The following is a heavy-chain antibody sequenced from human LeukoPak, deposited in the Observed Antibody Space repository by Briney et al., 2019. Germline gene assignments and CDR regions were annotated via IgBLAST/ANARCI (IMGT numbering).Heavy chain of an antibody. CDR3: ASLPVGARVY. J-gene: IGHJ4*02. CDR1: GCTFSSYW. D-gene: IGHD1-26*01. V-gene: IGHV3-74*01. Sequence: LGGSLRLSCAASGCTFSSYWMHWVRQAPGKGLVWVSRINSDGSSTSYADSVKGRFTISRDNAKNTLYLQMNSLRAEDTALYYCASLPVGARVYWGQGTLVTVSS. CDR2: INSDGSST.